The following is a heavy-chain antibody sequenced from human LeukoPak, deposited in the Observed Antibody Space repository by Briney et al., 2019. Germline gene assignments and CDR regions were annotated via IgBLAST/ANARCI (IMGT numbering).Heavy chain of an antibody. Sequence: GRSLRLSCAASGFTFSSYGMHWVRQAPGKGLEWVAVISYDGSNKYYADSVKGRFTISRDNSKNTLYLQMNSLRAEDTAVYYCAKDNTAVAGTNYYYGMDVWGQGTTVTVSS. CDR2: ISYDGSNK. D-gene: IGHD6-19*01. CDR3: AKDNTAVAGTNYYYGMDV. CDR1: GFTFSSYG. J-gene: IGHJ6*02. V-gene: IGHV3-30*18.